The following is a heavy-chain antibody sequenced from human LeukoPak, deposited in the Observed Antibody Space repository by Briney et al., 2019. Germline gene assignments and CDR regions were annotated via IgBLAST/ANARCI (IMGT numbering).Heavy chain of an antibody. CDR3: VRSLDYYDSSGYSSNWFDP. D-gene: IGHD3-22*01. CDR2: IYYSGST. V-gene: IGHV4-59*01. Sequence: SETLSLTCTVSGGSISSYYWSWIRQPPGKGLEWIGYIYYSGSTNYNPSLKSRVTISVDTSKNQFSLKLSSVTAADTAVYYCVRSLDYYDSSGYSSNWFDPWGQGTLVTVSS. J-gene: IGHJ5*02. CDR1: GGSISSYY.